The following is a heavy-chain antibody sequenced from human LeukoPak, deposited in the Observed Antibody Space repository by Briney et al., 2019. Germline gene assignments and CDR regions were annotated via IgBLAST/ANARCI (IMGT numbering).Heavy chain of an antibody. J-gene: IGHJ4*02. Sequence: QAGGSLRLSCAVSGFSVSGYWMTWVRQAPGKGLEWVANIKQDGGEKNYVDSVKGRFTISRDNAENSLFLQMNSLRVEDTAVYYCAREWQGGIAAAGTRIEGDYWGQGTLVAVSS. CDR2: IKQDGGEK. CDR3: AREWQGGIAAAGTRIEGDY. CDR1: GFSVSGYW. V-gene: IGHV3-7*01. D-gene: IGHD6-13*01.